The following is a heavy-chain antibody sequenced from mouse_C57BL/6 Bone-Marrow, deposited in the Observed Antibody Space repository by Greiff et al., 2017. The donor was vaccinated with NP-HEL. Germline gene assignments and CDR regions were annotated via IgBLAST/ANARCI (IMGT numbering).Heavy chain of an antibody. D-gene: IGHD2-4*01. CDR3: ARYDYGWCAY. CDR2: IDPSASYT. Sequence: QVQLQQPGAELVMPGASVKLSCKASGYTFTSYWMHWVKQRPGQGLEWIGEIDPSASYTNYNQKFKGKSTLTVDKSSSTAYMQLSSLTSEDSAVYYCARYDYGWCAYGGQGTLVTVSA. CDR1: GYTFTSYW. J-gene: IGHJ3*01. V-gene: IGHV1-69*01.